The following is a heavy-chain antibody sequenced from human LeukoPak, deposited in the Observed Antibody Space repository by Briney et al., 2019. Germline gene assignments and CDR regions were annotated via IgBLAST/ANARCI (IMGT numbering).Heavy chain of an antibody. CDR2: INPNSGET. V-gene: IGHV1-2*02. J-gene: IGHJ4*02. Sequence: SVKVSCKPSGYTFTDYYIHWVRQAPGQGLEWMGWINPNSGETNSAQKFQGRVTMTGDTAIRTAYMALSRLTSDDTAVYYCATDRDYSNTERGFDYWVQGTLVTVSS. D-gene: IGHD4-11*01. CDR1: GYTFTDYY. CDR3: ATDRDYSNTERGFDY.